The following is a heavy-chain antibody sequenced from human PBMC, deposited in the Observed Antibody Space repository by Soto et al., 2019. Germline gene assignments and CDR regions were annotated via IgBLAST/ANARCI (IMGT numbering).Heavy chain of an antibody. J-gene: IGHJ6*02. CDR1: GGTFSTSA. D-gene: IGHD3-3*02. CDR3: ARDKDRQQLGGNCYYILDV. V-gene: IGHV1-69*12. CDR2: IMPIFATP. Sequence: QVQLMQSGAEVKKPGSSVKVSCKASGGTFSTSAISWVRQAPGEGLEWVAGIMPIFATPDYAQKFQGRVTISADESTATAYLELTSLTTDDTAVYYCARDKDRQQLGGNCYYILDVWGQGTAITVSS.